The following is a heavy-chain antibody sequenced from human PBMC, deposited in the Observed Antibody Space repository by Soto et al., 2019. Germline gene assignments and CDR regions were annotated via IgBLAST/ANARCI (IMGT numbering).Heavy chain of an antibody. V-gene: IGHV5-51*01. CDR3: ARKQLPTPDSYSGMDV. J-gene: IGHJ6*04. D-gene: IGHD6-13*01. Sequence: GESLKISCKGSGYSFTSYWIGWVRQMPGKGLEWMGIIYPGDSDTRYSPSFQGQVTISADKSISTAYLQWSSLKASDTAMYYCARKQLPTPDSYSGMDVGGKGTRVTVPS. CDR1: GYSFTSYW. CDR2: IYPGDSDT.